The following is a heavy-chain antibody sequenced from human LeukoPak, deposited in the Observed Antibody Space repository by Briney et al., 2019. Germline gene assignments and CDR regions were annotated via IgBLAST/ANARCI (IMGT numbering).Heavy chain of an antibody. Sequence: SETLSLTCTVSSGSISSYYWSWIRQPAGKGLEWIGRIYTSGSTDYNPSLKSRVTMSVDTSKNQFSLKLSFVTAADTAVYYCASYSSSTWYGLDYWGQGTLVTVSS. V-gene: IGHV4-4*07. CDR1: SGSISSYY. J-gene: IGHJ4*02. D-gene: IGHD6-13*01. CDR2: IYTSGST. CDR3: ASYSSSTWYGLDY.